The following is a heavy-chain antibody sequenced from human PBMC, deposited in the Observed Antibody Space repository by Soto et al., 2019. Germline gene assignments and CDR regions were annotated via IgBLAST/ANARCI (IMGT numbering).Heavy chain of an antibody. V-gene: IGHV3-15*07. J-gene: IGHJ6*02. CDR2: IKSKTDGGTT. CDR3: NARSVTTSILYYYGMDV. D-gene: IGHD4-17*01. CDR1: GFTFSNAW. Sequence: EVQLVESGGGLVKPGGSLRLSCAASGFTFSNAWMNWVRQAPGKGLEWVGRIKSKTDGGTTDYAAPVKGRFTISRDDSKNTLYLQMNSLKTEDTAVYYCNARSVTTSILYYYGMDVWGQGTTVTVSS.